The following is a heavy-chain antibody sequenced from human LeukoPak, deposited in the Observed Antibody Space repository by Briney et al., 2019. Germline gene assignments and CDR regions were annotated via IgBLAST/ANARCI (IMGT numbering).Heavy chain of an antibody. CDR2: VDYTGGST. D-gene: IGHD2-21*01. CDR3: AKVIRGPDCYFDY. J-gene: IGHJ4*02. Sequence: GGSLRLSCEVSGFSVSNNYMNWVRQAPGKGLEWVSAVDYTGGSTFYADSVRGRFTISRDNSKNTLYLQMNSLGAEDTAIYYCAKVIRGPDCYFDYWGQGTLVTVSS. V-gene: IGHV3-53*01. CDR1: GFSVSNNY.